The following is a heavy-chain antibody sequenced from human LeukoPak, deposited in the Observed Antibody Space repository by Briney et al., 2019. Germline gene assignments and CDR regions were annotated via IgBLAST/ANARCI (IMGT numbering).Heavy chain of an antibody. J-gene: IGHJ4*02. CDR2: MNPNSGNT. V-gene: IGHV1-8*02. CDR1: GYTFTGYY. Sequence: ASVKVSCKASGYTFTGYYIHWVRQAPGQGLEWMGWMNPNSGNTGYAQKFQGRVTMTRNTSISTAYMELSSLRSEDTAVYYCARGLYSSSWYDYWGQGTLVTVSS. D-gene: IGHD6-13*01. CDR3: ARGLYSSSWYDY.